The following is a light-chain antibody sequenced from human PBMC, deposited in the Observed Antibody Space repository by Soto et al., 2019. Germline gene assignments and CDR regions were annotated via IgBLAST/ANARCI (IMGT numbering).Light chain of an antibody. Sequence: EIVMTQSPATLSVSPGERATLSCSASQSVSSNLAWYQQKPGQAPRLLIYGASNRATGIPDRFSGSGSGTDFTLTISSLQSEDFAVYYCQQYYDWPITFGQGTRLEIK. V-gene: IGKV3D-15*01. CDR1: QSVSSN. CDR3: QQYYDWPIT. J-gene: IGKJ5*01. CDR2: GAS.